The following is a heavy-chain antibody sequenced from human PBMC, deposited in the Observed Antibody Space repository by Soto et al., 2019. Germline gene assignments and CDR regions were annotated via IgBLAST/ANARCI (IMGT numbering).Heavy chain of an antibody. CDR2: IYPGDSDT. V-gene: IGHV5-51*01. CDR3: ATTMDCSGGSYYSTRNYYYYGMDV. J-gene: IGHJ6*02. Sequence: GESLKISCKGSGYSFTSYWIGWVRQMPGKGLEWMGIIYPGDSDTRYSPSFQGQVTISADKSISTAYLQWSSLKASDTAMYYCATTMDCSGGSYYSTRNYYYYGMDVWGQGTTVTVSS. CDR1: GYSFTSYW. D-gene: IGHD2-15*01.